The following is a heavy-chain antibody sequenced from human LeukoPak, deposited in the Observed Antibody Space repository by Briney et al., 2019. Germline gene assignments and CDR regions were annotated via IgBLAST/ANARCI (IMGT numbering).Heavy chain of an antibody. Sequence: GGALRLSCAASVFTFSDYNMHSVGQAPGKGLDWVALMSPDGNKKYYADSVKGRFTISRDNSKNTVNLQLNSLRAEDTAVYYCARDLIGRYTFDYCGQGTLVTVSS. CDR2: MSPDGNKK. J-gene: IGHJ4*02. V-gene: IGHV3-30-3*01. CDR1: VFTFSDYN. D-gene: IGHD3-10*01. CDR3: ARDLIGRYTFDY.